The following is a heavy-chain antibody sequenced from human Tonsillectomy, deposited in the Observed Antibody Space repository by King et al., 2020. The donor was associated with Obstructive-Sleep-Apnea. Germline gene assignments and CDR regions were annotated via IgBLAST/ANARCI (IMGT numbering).Heavy chain of an antibody. D-gene: IGHD6-13*01. CDR2: IYHSGST. Sequence: QLQESGPGLVKPSGTLSLTCAVSGVSISISNCRIWVRQPPGKGLEGIWEIYHSGSTKYNPSLKSRVPISVAKSKNQFSLKLSSVPAADTAVYYCARDSRVAAARTGYGMDVWGQGTPVTVSS. CDR1: GVSISISNC. V-gene: IGHV4-4*02. J-gene: IGHJ6*02. CDR3: ARDSRVAAARTGYGMDV.